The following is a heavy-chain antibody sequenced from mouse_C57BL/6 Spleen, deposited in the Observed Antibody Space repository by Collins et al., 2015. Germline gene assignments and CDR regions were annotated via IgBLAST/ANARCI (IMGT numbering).Heavy chain of an antibody. D-gene: IGHD2-4*01. CDR2: ISDGGSYT. CDR3: ARDMMITTGWYFDV. Sequence: EVQLVESGGGLVKPGGSLKLSCAASGFTFSDYYMYWVRQTPEKRLEWVATISDGGSYTYYPDSVKGRFTISRDNAKNNLYLQMSSLKSEDTAMYYCARDMMITTGWYFDVWGAGTTVTVSS. V-gene: IGHV5-4*02. J-gene: IGHJ1*01. CDR1: GFTFSDYY.